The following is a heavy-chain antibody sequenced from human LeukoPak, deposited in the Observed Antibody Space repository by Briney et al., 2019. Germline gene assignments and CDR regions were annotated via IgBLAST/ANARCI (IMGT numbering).Heavy chain of an antibody. CDR1: GGSISSGSYY. CDR2: IYYSGST. CDR3: AREPMATIGDY. V-gene: IGHV4-39*01. J-gene: IGHJ4*02. Sequence: SETLSLTCTVSGGSISSGSYYWGWIRQPPGKGLEWIGSIYYSGSTYYNPSLKSRVTISVDTSKNQFSLKLSSVTAADTAVYYCAREPMATIGDYWGREPWSPSP. D-gene: IGHD5-24*01.